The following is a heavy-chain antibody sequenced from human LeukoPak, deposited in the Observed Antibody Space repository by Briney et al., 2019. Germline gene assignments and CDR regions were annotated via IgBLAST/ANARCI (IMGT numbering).Heavy chain of an antibody. D-gene: IGHD6-13*01. CDR1: GYSISSGYY. Sequence: SETLSLTCTVSGYSISSGYYWGWIRQPPGKGLEWIGSIYHSGSTYYNPSLKSRVTISVDTSKNQFSLKLSSVTAADTAVYYCARFLYGSSWTLPGWGQGTLVTVSS. J-gene: IGHJ4*02. V-gene: IGHV4-38-2*02. CDR2: IYHSGST. CDR3: ARFLYGSSWTLPG.